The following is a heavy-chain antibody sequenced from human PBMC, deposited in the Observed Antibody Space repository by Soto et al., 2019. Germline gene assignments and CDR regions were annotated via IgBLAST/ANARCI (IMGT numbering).Heavy chain of an antibody. CDR3: ARVVYDILTGYPYGMDV. CDR1: GGSFSGYY. V-gene: IGHV4-34*01. Sequence: LSLTCAVYGGSFSGYYWSWIRQPPGKGLEWIGEINHSGSTNYNPSLKSRVTISVDTSKNQFSLKLSSVTAADTAVYYCARVVYDILTGYPYGMDVWGQGTTVTGSS. D-gene: IGHD3-9*01. CDR2: INHSGST. J-gene: IGHJ6*02.